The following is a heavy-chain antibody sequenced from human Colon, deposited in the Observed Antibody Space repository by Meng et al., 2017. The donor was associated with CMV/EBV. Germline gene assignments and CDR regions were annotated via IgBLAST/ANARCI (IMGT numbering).Heavy chain of an antibody. J-gene: IGHJ6*02. D-gene: IGHD2-2*01. CDR1: GYTFPAYG. V-gene: IGHV1-18*01. Sequence: ASVKVSCKASGYTFPAYGINWVRQAPGQGLEWMGWISAKNGNTDYAQNFQGRVTMTTDTSPSTVYMELRSLRSDDTAVYYCARGVSTIVLVPEYGLDVWGQGTTVTVSS. CDR2: ISAKNGNT. CDR3: ARGVSTIVLVPEYGLDV.